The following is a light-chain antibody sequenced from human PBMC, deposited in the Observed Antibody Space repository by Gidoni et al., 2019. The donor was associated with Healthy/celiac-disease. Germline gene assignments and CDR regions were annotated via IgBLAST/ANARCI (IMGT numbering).Light chain of an antibody. Sequence: QSALTQPASVSGSTGQSITISCTGTSSDVGGYNYVPWYQQHPGKAPKLMIYDVSNRPSGVSNRFSGSKSGNTASLTISGLQAEDEADYYCSSYTSSSTTVFGGGTKLTVL. CDR2: DVS. CDR1: SSDVGGYNY. CDR3: SSYTSSSTTV. V-gene: IGLV2-14*01. J-gene: IGLJ2*01.